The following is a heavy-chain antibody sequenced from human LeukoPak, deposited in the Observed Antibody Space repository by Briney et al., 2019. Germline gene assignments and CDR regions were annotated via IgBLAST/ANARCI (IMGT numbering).Heavy chain of an antibody. CDR2: IFYSGST. CDR3: ARHARMYSSGWYPYYFDY. CDR1: GGSISSSNW. Sequence: SETLSLTCAVSGGSISSSNWWSWVRQPPGKGLEWIGSIFYSGSTYYNPSLKSRVTISVDTSKNQFSLKLSSVTAADTAVYYCARHARMYSSGWYPYYFDYWGQGTLVTVSS. J-gene: IGHJ4*02. V-gene: IGHV4-39*01. D-gene: IGHD6-19*01.